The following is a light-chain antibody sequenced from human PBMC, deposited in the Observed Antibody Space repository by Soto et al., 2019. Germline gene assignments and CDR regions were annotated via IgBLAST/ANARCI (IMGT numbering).Light chain of an antibody. CDR3: QHYNSYPWT. V-gene: IGKV1-5*01. CDR2: DVS. Sequence: IQLTQSPSTLSSSVGDRVTITCRASQSISTWLAWYKQKPGKAPKLLSYDVSSLQIGVPLRFRGSGSGTEFTLTISSLKPDDFETYYCQHYNSYPWTFGQGTKVDIK. CDR1: QSISTW. J-gene: IGKJ1*01.